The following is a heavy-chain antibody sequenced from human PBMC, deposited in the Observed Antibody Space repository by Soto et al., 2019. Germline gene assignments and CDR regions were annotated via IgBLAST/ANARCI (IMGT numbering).Heavy chain of an antibody. D-gene: IGHD5-18*01. Sequence: EVQLVETGGGLIQPGGSLSLSCAASGLAVTSDYMSCVRQAPGKGLEWVSIVYSSGTTYYADSVKGRFTFSRDKSKNTIYLQMRNLRAEDTAVYYCARVDTYHYYYSMDVWGQGTTVTVSS. CDR3: ARVDTYHYYYSMDV. J-gene: IGHJ6*02. CDR2: VYSSGTT. V-gene: IGHV3-53*02. CDR1: GLAVTSDY.